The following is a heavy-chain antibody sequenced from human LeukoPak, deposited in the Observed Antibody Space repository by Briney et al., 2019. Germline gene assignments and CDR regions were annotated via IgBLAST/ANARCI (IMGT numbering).Heavy chain of an antibody. J-gene: IGHJ6*04. Sequence: ASVKVSCKASGYTFTSYGISWVRQAPGQGLEWMGWISAYNGNTNYGQKLQGRVTMTTDTSTSTAYMELRSLRPDDTAVYYCAREGFGDPLQYYYYYYGMDVWGKGTTVTVSS. CDR3: AREGFGDPLQYYYYYYGMDV. CDR2: ISAYNGNT. V-gene: IGHV1-18*04. D-gene: IGHD3-10*01. CDR1: GYTFTSYG.